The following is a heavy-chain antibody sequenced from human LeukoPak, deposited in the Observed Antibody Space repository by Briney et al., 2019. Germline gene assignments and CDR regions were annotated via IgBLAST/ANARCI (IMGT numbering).Heavy chain of an antibody. Sequence: GGSLRLSCAASGFTFSSYSMNWVRQAPGKGLEWVSHITASGTAMFYADSVKGRFTISRDNAKNSLYLQMNSLRDEDTAVYYCARGGGLDVWGQGATVTVSS. D-gene: IGHD3-16*01. J-gene: IGHJ6*02. CDR3: ARGGGLDV. V-gene: IGHV3-48*02. CDR2: ITASGTAM. CDR1: GFTFSSYS.